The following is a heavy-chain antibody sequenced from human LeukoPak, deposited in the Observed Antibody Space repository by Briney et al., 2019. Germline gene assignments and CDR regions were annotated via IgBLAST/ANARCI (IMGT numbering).Heavy chain of an antibody. J-gene: IGHJ3*02. CDR2: ISVTGNT. V-gene: IGHV3-23*01. Sequence: PGGSLRLSCNASGFTLSNYAMTWVRQGPRKGLEWVSAISVTGNTYHAESLKGRFTISRDNSKNTLYLQMNSLRVEDTAVYYCARRGPDYSNYDAFDIWGQGTMVTVSS. D-gene: IGHD4-11*01. CDR3: ARRGPDYSNYDAFDI. CDR1: GFTLSNYA.